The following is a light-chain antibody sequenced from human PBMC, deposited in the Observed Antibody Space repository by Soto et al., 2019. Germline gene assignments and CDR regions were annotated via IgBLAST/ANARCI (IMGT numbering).Light chain of an antibody. CDR2: NTS. CDR3: LLFYGDAWV. Sequence: QTVVTQEPSLTVSPGGKVTLTCASSTGAVTSGYYPNWFQQKAGQAPRVLIYNTSNKHSWTPARFSGSLLGGKAALILSGVQPEDEAEYYCLLFYGDAWVFGGGTKLTVL. J-gene: IGLJ3*02. V-gene: IGLV7-43*01. CDR1: TGAVTSGYY.